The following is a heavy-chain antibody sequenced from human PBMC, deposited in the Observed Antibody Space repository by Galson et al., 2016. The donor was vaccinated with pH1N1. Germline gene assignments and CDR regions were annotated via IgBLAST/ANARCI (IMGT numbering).Heavy chain of an antibody. CDR2: IRSKAHYYNP. CDR3: ARAIRSGTRNGGSFDI. D-gene: IGHD2-15*01. J-gene: IGHJ4*02. Sequence: SLRLSCAASGFTFSDYYIDWVRQAPGEGLEWFGRIRSKAHYYNPEYAASVRGRFTVSRDDSKSSAYLQMNSLKTEDTAVYFCARAIRSGTRNGGSFDIWGQGTLVIVSS. CDR1: GFTFSDYY. V-gene: IGHV3-72*01.